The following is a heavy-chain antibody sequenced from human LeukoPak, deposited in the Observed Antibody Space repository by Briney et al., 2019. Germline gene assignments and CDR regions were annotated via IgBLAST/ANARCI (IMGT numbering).Heavy chain of an antibody. J-gene: IGHJ5*02. CDR2: IHYSGST. V-gene: IGHV4-39*07. CDR1: GGSISSSSYY. D-gene: IGHD5-18*01. CDR3: ARVPSYGYLNWFDP. Sequence: SETLSLTCTVSGGSISSSSYYWGWIRQPPGKGLEWIGSIHYSGSTNYNPSLKSRVTISVDTSKNQFSLKLSSVTAADTAVYYCARVPSYGYLNWFDPWGQGTLVTVSS.